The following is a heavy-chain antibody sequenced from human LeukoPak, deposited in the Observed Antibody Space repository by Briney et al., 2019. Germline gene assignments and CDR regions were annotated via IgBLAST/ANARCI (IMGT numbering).Heavy chain of an antibody. CDR3: VGPDAFDI. V-gene: IGHV3-30*03. J-gene: IGHJ3*02. CDR1: GYTLTELS. CDR2: ISYDGSNK. Sequence: SCKVSGYTLTELSMHWVRQAPGKGLEWVAVISYDGSNKYYADSVKGRFTISRDNSKNTLYLQMNSLRAEDTAVYYCVGPDAFDIWGQGTMVTVSS.